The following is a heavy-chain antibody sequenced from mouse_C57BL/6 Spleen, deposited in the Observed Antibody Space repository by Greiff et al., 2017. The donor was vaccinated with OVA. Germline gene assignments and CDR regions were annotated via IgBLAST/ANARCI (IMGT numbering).Heavy chain of an antibody. CDR2: IDPETGGT. J-gene: IGHJ4*01. D-gene: IGHD1-1*01. Sequence: QVQLQQSGAELVRPGASVTLSCKASGYTFTDYEMHWVKQTPVHGLEWIGAIDPETGGTAYNQKFKGKAILTADKSSSTAYMELRSLTSEDSAVYYCTRRRDYSSSYYAMDYWGQGTSVTVSS. CDR3: TRRRDYSSSYYAMDY. CDR1: GYTFTDYE. V-gene: IGHV1-15*01.